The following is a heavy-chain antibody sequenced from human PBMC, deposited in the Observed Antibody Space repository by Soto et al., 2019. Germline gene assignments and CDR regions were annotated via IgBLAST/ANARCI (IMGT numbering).Heavy chain of an antibody. Sequence: EVQLLESGGGLVQPGGSLRLSCAASGFTFSHYAMSWVRQAPGKGLQWVSTIFGSGAPTHYADSVKGRFGISRDNSNNMLFLEMNSLKDEATAVYYCTREASSWGFAFDVWGQGTRVAVSS. CDR2: IFGSGAPT. J-gene: IGHJ3*01. CDR1: GFTFSHYA. CDR3: TREASSWGFAFDV. D-gene: IGHD3-16*01. V-gene: IGHV3-23*01.